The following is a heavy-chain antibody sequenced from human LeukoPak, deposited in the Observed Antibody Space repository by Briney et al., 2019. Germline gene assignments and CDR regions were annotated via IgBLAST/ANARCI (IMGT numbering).Heavy chain of an antibody. CDR2: ISYDGSNK. J-gene: IGHJ1*01. CDR3: AREGLDGSGSYYNVYFQH. V-gene: IGHV3-30*03. CDR1: GFTFSSYG. D-gene: IGHD3-10*01. Sequence: GGSLRLSCAASGFTFSSYGMHWVRQAPGKGLEWVAVISYDGSNKYYADSVKGRFTISRDNSKNTLYLQMNSLRAEDTAVYYCAREGLDGSGSYYNVYFQHWGQGTLVTVSS.